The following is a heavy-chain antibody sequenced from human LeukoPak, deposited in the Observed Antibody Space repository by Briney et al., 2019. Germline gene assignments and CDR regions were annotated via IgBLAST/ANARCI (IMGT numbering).Heavy chain of an antibody. D-gene: IGHD4-17*01. CDR3: ARGDYGDLYFDY. Sequence: ASETLSLTCTVSGGSISSYYWSWIRQPPGKGLEWIGYIYTSGSTNHNPSLKSRVTISVDTSKNQFSLKLSSVTAADTAVYYCARGDYGDLYFDYWGQGTLVTVSS. CDR1: GGSISSYY. CDR2: IYTSGST. J-gene: IGHJ4*02. V-gene: IGHV4-4*09.